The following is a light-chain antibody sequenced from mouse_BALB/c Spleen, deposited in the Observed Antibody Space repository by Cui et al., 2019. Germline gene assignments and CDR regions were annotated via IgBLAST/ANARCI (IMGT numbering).Light chain of an antibody. V-gene: IGKV4-70*01. CDR1: SSISY. Sequence: QMVLTQSPEILSASPGEKVTMTFSASSSISYIHWYQQKPGTSPKGWLYDASKRASGVPARFSGSGSGTSYSLKISSMEAEDAATYYCHQRSGDPTFGGGTKLEIK. J-gene: IGKJ2*01. CDR3: HQRSGDPT. CDR2: DAS.